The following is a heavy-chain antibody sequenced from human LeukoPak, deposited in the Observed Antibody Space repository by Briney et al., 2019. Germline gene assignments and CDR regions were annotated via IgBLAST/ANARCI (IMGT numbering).Heavy chain of an antibody. CDR3: ARGLYYEGAFDI. CDR1: GGSISSYY. J-gene: IGHJ3*02. V-gene: IGHV4-59*01. D-gene: IGHD3-22*01. Sequence: SETLSLTCTVSGGSISSYYWSWIRQPPGKGLEWIGYIYYSGSTNYNPSLKSRVTISVDTSKNQFSLKLSSVTAADTAVYYCARGLYYEGAFDIWGQGTMVTVSS. CDR2: IYYSGST.